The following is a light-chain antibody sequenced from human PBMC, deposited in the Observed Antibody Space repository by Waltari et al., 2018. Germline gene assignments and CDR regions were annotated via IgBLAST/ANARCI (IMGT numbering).Light chain of an antibody. J-gene: IGKJ4*01. CDR3: LQHNSYPLT. V-gene: IGKV1-17*01. CDR1: QSIGNY. CDR2: AAN. Sequence: DIQMTQSPSSLSASVGDTVTITCRASQSIGNYLNWFQQKPGKAPKLLIYAANTLQSGVPSRLWGSGSGTEFTLTINSLQPEEFATFYCLQHNSYPLTFGGGTQLQIK.